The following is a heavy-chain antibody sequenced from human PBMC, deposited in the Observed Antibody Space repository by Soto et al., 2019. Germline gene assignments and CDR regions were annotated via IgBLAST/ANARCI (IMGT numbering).Heavy chain of an antibody. CDR1: GFTFRSSG. Sequence: QVHLVESGGGVVQPGRSLRLSCAASGFTFRSSGVHWVRQAPGKGLEWVAVLSYDGDNKYYADSVKGRFTNSRDNSKNTRYLQMDSLRPDDTAVYYCARDAVAGRNWFDPWGQGTLVSVSS. V-gene: IGHV3-30-3*01. J-gene: IGHJ5*02. CDR2: LSYDGDNK. D-gene: IGHD6-19*01. CDR3: ARDAVAGRNWFDP.